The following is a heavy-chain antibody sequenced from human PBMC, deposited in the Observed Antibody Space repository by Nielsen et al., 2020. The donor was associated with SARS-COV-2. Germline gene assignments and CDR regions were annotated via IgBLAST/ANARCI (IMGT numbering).Heavy chain of an antibody. CDR2: ISWNSGSI. CDR1: GFTFDDYA. J-gene: IGHJ2*01. Sequence: GGSLRLSCAASGFTFDDYAMHWVRQAPGKGLEWVSGISWNSGSIGYADSVKGRFTISRDNAKNSLYLQMNSLRAEDTALYYCAKLGDYVHWYFDLWGRGPLVTV. CDR3: AKLGDYVHWYFDL. V-gene: IGHV3-9*01. D-gene: IGHD4-17*01.